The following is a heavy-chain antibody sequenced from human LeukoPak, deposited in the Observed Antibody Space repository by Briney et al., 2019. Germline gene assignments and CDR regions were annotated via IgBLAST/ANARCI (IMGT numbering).Heavy chain of an antibody. CDR2: IYYSGST. J-gene: IGHJ4*02. CDR3: ARLRVFLPIDYGAKGGYYFDY. D-gene: IGHD4-17*01. Sequence: SETLSLTCTVSGGSISSSSYYWGWIRQPPGKGLEWIGSIYYSGSTYYNPSLKSRVTISVDTSENQFSLKLSSVTAADTAVYYCARLRVFLPIDYGAKGGYYFDYWGQGTLVTVSS. V-gene: IGHV4-39*01. CDR1: GGSISSSSYY.